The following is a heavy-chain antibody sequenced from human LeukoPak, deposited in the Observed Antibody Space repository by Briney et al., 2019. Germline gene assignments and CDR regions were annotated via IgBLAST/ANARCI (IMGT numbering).Heavy chain of an antibody. J-gene: IGHJ4*02. CDR2: INWNGGST. CDR1: GFTFDDYG. CDR3: ARGCSSTSCYERYYFDY. Sequence: AGGSLRLSCAASGFTFDDYGMSWVRQAPGKGLEWVSGINWNGGSTGYADSVKGRFTISRDNAKNSLYLQMNSLRAEDTALYYCARGCSSTSCYERYYFDYWGQGTLVTVSS. V-gene: IGHV3-20*04. D-gene: IGHD2-2*01.